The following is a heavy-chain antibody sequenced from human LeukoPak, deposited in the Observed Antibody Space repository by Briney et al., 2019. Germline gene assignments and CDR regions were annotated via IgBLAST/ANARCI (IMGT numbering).Heavy chain of an antibody. CDR2: INHSGST. CDR1: GGSISSSSYY. Sequence: SETLSLTCTVSGGSISSSSYYWGWIRQPPGKGLEWIGEINHSGSTNYNPSLKSRVTISVDTSKNQFSLKLSSVTAADTAVYYCAGLSSTVTTEDDAFDIWGQGTMVTVSS. CDR3: AGLSSTVTTEDDAFDI. V-gene: IGHV4-39*07. J-gene: IGHJ3*02. D-gene: IGHD4-11*01.